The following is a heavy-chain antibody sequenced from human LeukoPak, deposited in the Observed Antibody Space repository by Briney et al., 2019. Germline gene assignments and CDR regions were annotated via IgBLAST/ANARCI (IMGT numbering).Heavy chain of an antibody. CDR2: ITTSRSRNYI. V-gene: IGHV3-21*01. CDR3: ARALGDEPNYYYGLDV. J-gene: IGHJ6*02. D-gene: IGHD2-21*02. CDR1: GFSFSTYA. Sequence: GGSLRLSCTASGFSFSTYAIHWVRQAPGKGLEWVSSITTSRSRNYIYYADSVTGRFTISRDNAKNSLYLQMNSLRVEDTAVYYCARALGDEPNYYYGLDVWGQGTTVTVSS.